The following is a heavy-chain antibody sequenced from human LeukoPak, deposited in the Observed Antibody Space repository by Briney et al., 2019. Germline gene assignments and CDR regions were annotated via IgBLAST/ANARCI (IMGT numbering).Heavy chain of an antibody. CDR2: IYYSGST. CDR1: GGSISSGDYS. J-gene: IGHJ5*02. D-gene: IGHD3-10*01. V-gene: IGHV4-30-4*07. CDR3: ARSQFYGSGSYQGRWFDP. Sequence: PSETLSLTCAVSGGSISSGDYSWSWIRQPPGKGLEWIGNIYYSGSTYYNPSLKSRVNISVATSKNQFSLKLTSVTAADTAVYYCARSQFYGSGSYQGRWFDPWGQGTLVTVSS.